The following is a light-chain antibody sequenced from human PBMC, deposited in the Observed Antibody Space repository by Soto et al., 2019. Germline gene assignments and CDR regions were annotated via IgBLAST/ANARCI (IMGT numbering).Light chain of an antibody. CDR2: DAS. V-gene: IGKV1-5*01. J-gene: IGKJ5*01. CDR1: QSISIY. Sequence: DIQMTQSPSTLSASAGDRVTITCRASQSISIYLAWYQQKPGKAPKLLINDASSLESGVPSRFSGSGSGTEFTLTISSLQPDDFATYYCQQFNSFPVTVGQGTRLEIK. CDR3: QQFNSFPVT.